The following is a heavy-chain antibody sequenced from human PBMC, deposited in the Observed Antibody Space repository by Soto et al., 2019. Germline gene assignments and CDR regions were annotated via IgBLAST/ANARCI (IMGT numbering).Heavy chain of an antibody. CDR3: ARVVCTSSSCTTFDY. Sequence: QVQLQESGPGLVKPSQTLSLTCAVSGGSISTGTYYWSWIRQHPGKGLEWIGCIYYSGNTHYNASLKSRVTISMDTSKNQFSLKLRSVTAADTAVYYCARVVCTSSSCTTFDYWGQGTLVTVSS. CDR2: IYYSGNT. V-gene: IGHV4-31*11. D-gene: IGHD2-15*01. CDR1: GGSISTGTYY. J-gene: IGHJ4*02.